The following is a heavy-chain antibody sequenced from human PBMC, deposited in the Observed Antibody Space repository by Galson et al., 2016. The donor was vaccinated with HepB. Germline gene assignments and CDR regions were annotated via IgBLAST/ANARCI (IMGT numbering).Heavy chain of an antibody. CDR1: GFSLTTSGVA. CDR2: IYWDDDK. V-gene: IGHV2-5*02. Sequence: PALVKPTQTLTLACNFSGFSLTTSGVAVGWIRQPPGKALEWLALIYWDDDKRYSPSQKNTLTLTQDTSTNQVVLTMTDMEPVDTALYYCRQRGANFYDKSGFQFDDWGQGTLVTVSS. D-gene: IGHD5-12*01. CDR3: RQRGANFYDKSGFQFDD. J-gene: IGHJ4*02.